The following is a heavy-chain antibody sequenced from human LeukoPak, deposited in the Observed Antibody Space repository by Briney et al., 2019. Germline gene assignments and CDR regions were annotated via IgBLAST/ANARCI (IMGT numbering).Heavy chain of an antibody. Sequence: GGSLRLSCAASGFTFSIYGMHWVRQAPGKGLEWVAFIWFDGSNKYYADSVKGRFTISRDNSKNTLYLQMNSLRAEDTAVYYCASRGITGTTSYNYFDPWGQGTPVTVSS. CDR2: IWFDGSNK. CDR1: GFTFSIYG. J-gene: IGHJ5*02. CDR3: ASRGITGTTSYNYFDP. D-gene: IGHD1-7*01. V-gene: IGHV3-30*02.